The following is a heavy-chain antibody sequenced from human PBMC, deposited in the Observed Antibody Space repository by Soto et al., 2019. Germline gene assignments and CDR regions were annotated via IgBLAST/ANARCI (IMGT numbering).Heavy chain of an antibody. V-gene: IGHV3-66*01. D-gene: IGHD3-22*01. CDR1: GFTVSSSD. CDR3: AAYDRSGYAFDS. CDR2: IYSGGST. J-gene: IGHJ4*02. Sequence: EVQLVESGGALVQPGGSLRLSCVASGFTVSSSDMSWVRQAPGKGLEWVSLIYSGGSTYYTDSVKGRFTISRDNSKNTLYLQMTSLRAADTAVYSCAAYDRSGYAFDSWGQGTLVTVSS.